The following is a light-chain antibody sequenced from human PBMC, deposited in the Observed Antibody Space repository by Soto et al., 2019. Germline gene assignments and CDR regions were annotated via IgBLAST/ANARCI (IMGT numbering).Light chain of an antibody. CDR1: SSNIGNNY. Sequence: QSVLTQPPSVSAAPGQKVTISCSGSSSNIGNNYVSWYQHLPGTAPKLLIYDNNKRPPGIPDRFSGSKSGTSATLGITGLQTGDEADYHCGTWDRSLSVVVFGGGTQLTVL. V-gene: IGLV1-51*01. J-gene: IGLJ2*01. CDR3: GTWDRSLSVVV. CDR2: DNN.